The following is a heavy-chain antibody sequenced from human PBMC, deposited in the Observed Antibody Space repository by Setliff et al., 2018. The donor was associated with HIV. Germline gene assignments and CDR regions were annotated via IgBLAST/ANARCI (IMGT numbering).Heavy chain of an antibody. CDR3: ARDWAAPYYYGMDV. J-gene: IGHJ6*02. CDR1: GGSISSSSYY. Sequence: SETLSLTCAVSGGSISSSSYYWGWIRQPPGKGLEWIGIIYYGGSTYYNPSLKSRVTISVDTSKNQLSLKLSSVTAADTAVYYCARDWAAPYYYGMDVWGPGTTVTVSS. V-gene: IGHV4-39*07. CDR2: IYYGGST. D-gene: IGHD3-16*01.